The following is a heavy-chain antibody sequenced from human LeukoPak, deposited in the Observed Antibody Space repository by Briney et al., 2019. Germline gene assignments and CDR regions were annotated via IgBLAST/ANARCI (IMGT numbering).Heavy chain of an antibody. Sequence: GGSLRLSCAASGFTFSDYYMSWIRQAPGKGLEWVSYISSSGSTIYYADSVKGRFTISRDNAKNSLYLQMNSLRAEDTAVYYCAGDEEFGELPDWGQGTLVTVSS. CDR2: ISSSGSTI. CDR3: AGDEEFGELPD. D-gene: IGHD3-10*01. V-gene: IGHV3-11*01. CDR1: GFTFSDYY. J-gene: IGHJ4*02.